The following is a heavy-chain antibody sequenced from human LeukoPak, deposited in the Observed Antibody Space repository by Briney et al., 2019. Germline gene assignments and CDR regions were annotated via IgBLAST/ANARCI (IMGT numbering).Heavy chain of an antibody. CDR1: GGSISSYY. V-gene: IGHV4-59*08. D-gene: IGHD5-18*01. CDR3: ARNRGYRTPLDY. CDR2: IYYSGST. Sequence: SETLSLTCTVSGGSISSYYWSWIRQPPGKGLEWIGYIYYSGSTNYNPSLKSRVTISVDTSKNQFSLKLSSATAADTAVYYCARNRGYRTPLDYWGQGTLVTVSS. J-gene: IGHJ4*02.